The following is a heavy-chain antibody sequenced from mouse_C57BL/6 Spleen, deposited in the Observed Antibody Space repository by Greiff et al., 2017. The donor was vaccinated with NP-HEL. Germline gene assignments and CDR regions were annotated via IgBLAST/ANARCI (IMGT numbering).Heavy chain of an antibody. CDR2: IYPRSGNT. J-gene: IGHJ2*01. D-gene: IGHD1-1*01. CDR3: AGITTVVATDY. CDR1: GYTFTSYG. Sequence: QVHVKQSGAELARPGASVKLSCKASGYTFTSYGISWVKQRTGQGLEWIGEIYPRSGNTYYNEKFKGKATLTADKSSSTAYMELRSLTSEDSAVYFCAGITTVVATDYWGQGTTLTVSS. V-gene: IGHV1-81*01.